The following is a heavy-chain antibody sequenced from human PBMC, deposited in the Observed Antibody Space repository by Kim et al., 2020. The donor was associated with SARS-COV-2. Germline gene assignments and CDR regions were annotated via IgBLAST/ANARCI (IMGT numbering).Heavy chain of an antibody. J-gene: IGHJ4*02. CDR2: ISWNSGSI. CDR1: GFTFGDYA. D-gene: IGHD6-13*01. Sequence: GGSLRLSCAASGFTFGDYAMHWVRQAPGKGLEWVSGISWNSGSITYADSVKGRFTISRDNAKNSLYLQMNSLRAEDTALYYCAKDRWGPTFIAAAYFDYWGQGTLVTVSS. CDR3: AKDRWGPTFIAAAYFDY. V-gene: IGHV3-9*01.